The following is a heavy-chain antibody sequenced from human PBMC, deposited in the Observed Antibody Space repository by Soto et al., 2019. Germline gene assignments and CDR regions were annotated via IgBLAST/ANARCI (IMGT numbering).Heavy chain of an antibody. CDR1: GFTFTSYT. V-gene: IGHV3-21*01. CDR3: ATWYSSY. D-gene: IGHD6-13*01. CDR2: ISSSSTYI. Sequence: EVQLVESGGGLVKPGGSLRLSCAASGFTFTSYTMNWVRQAPGKGLEWVSSISSSSTYIYYADSVKGRFTISRDNAKNSLYLQMNSLRAEDTAVYYCATWYSSYWGQGTLVTVSS. J-gene: IGHJ4*02.